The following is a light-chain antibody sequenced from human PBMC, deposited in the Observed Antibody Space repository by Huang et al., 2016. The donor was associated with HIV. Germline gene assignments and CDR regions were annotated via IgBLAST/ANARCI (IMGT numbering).Light chain of an antibody. Sequence: DIQMTQSPSSLSASVGDRVTITCRASQSIGTYLNWYPQKTGKAPELLIYASTYLKSGVPSRFSGIISGIDFPLTINRLQPADFATYYFQQNYITPTTFGPGTKVDIK. CDR1: QSIGTY. V-gene: IGKV1-39*01. CDR2: AST. J-gene: IGKJ3*01. CDR3: QQNYITPTT.